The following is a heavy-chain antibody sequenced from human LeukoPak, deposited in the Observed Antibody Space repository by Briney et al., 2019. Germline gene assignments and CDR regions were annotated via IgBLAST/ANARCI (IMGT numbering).Heavy chain of an antibody. J-gene: IGHJ4*02. CDR3: ARLTDLSYSSGWQDY. Sequence: GASVKVSCKASGYTFTSYGISWMRQAPGQGLEWMGWISAYNGNTNYAQKLQGRVTMTTDTSTSTVYMELSSLRSEDTAVYYCARLTDLSYSSGWQDYWGQGTLVTVSS. D-gene: IGHD6-19*01. V-gene: IGHV1-18*01. CDR2: ISAYNGNT. CDR1: GYTFTSYG.